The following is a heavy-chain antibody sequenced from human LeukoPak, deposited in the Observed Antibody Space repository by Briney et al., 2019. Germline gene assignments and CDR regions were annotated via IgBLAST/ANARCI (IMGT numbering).Heavy chain of an antibody. D-gene: IGHD3-3*01. CDR3: ARLYDFWSGTDGDYYYGMDV. CDR1: GYTFTGYY. J-gene: IGHJ6*02. Sequence: GASVKVSCKASGYTFTGYYMHWVRQAPGQGLEWMGWINPNSGGINYAQKFQGRVTMTRDTSISTAYMELSRLRSDDTAVYYCARLYDFWSGTDGDYYYGMDVWGQGTTVTVSS. V-gene: IGHV1-2*02. CDR2: INPNSGGI.